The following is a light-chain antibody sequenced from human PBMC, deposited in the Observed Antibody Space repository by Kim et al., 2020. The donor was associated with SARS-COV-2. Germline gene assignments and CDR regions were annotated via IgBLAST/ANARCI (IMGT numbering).Light chain of an antibody. J-gene: IGLJ2*01. CDR3: QVWDSSSDHRVV. Sequence: PGKTDRVSCGGNSIGSESGHWYQQKSGQAPVLVIYYDSDRPSGIPERFSGSNSGNTATLTISRVEAGDEADYYCQVWDSSSDHRVVFGGGTQLTVL. CDR2: YDS. CDR1: SIGSES. V-gene: IGLV3-21*04.